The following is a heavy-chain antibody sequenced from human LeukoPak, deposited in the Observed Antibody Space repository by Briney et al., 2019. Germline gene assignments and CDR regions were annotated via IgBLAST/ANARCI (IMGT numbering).Heavy chain of an antibody. CDR1: GFTFSSYS. J-gene: IGHJ4*02. Sequence: GGSLRLSCAASGFTFSSYSMNWVRQAPGKGLEWVSYISSSSSTIYYADSVKGRFTISRDNAKNSLYLQMNSLRAEDTAIYYCVRDIWGNFLSGGPKFDYWGQGTLVTVSS. CDR3: VRDIWGNFLSGGPKFDY. CDR2: ISSSSSTI. D-gene: IGHD3-3*01. V-gene: IGHV3-48*01.